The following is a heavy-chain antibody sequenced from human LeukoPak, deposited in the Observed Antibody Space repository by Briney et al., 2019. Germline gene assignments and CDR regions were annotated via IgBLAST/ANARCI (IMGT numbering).Heavy chain of an antibody. V-gene: IGHV3-48*03. CDR2: ISSSGSTI. CDR1: SFTFSRYS. CDR3: VRDNILTGYPTPFDY. D-gene: IGHD3-9*01. J-gene: IGHJ4*02. Sequence: GGSLRLSCGASSFTFSRYSMNWVRQAPGKGLEWVSYISSSGSTIYYADSVKGRFTISRDNAKNSLYLQMNSLRAEDTALYYCVRDNILTGYPTPFDYWGQGTLVTVSS.